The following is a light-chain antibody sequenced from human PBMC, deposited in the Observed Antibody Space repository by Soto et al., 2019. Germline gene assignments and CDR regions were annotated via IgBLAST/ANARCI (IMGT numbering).Light chain of an antibody. V-gene: IGKV3-11*01. Sequence: EIVLTQSPATLSLSPGERATLSCRASQSVGNYLAWYQQKPGKAPRLLIYDASNRATGIPARFSGSGSGTDFTLTISSLEPEDFAVYYCQQRSNWPPTTFGQGTRLEIK. J-gene: IGKJ5*01. CDR1: QSVGNY. CDR3: QQRSNWPPTT. CDR2: DAS.